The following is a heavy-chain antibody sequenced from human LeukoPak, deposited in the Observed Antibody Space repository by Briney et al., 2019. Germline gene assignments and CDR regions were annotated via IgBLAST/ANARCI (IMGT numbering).Heavy chain of an antibody. V-gene: IGHV3-21*01. CDR1: GFTFSSYS. J-gene: IGHJ4*02. CDR3: ARAYYYDSSGYVFGY. CDR2: ISSSSSYI. Sequence: GGSLRLSCAASGFTFSSYSMNWVRQAPGKGLEWVSSISSSSSYIYYADSVKGRFTISRDNAKNSLYLQMNSLRAEDTAAYYCARAYYYDSSGYVFGYWGQGTLVTVSS. D-gene: IGHD3-22*01.